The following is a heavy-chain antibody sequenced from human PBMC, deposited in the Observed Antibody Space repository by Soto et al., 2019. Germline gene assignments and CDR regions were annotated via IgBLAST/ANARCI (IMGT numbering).Heavy chain of an antibody. CDR3: ARAAGGVYSCYPMDV. V-gene: IGHV3-7*01. D-gene: IGHD2-8*02. Sequence: PGGSLRLSCAASGFTVSSNYMSWVRQAPGKGLEWVANIKGDGSEKYYVDSAKGRFTISRDNAKNSLYLQMNSLRAEDTAVYYCARAAGGVYSCYPMDVWGQGTTVTVSS. J-gene: IGHJ6*02. CDR1: GFTVSSNY. CDR2: IKGDGSEK.